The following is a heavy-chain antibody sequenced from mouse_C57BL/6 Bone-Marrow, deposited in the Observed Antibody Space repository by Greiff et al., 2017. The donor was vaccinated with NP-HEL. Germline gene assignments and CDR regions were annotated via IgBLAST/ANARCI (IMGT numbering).Heavy chain of an antibody. Sequence: QVQLQQPGAELVKPGASVKLSCKASGYTFTSYWMHWVKQRPGQGLEWIGMIHPNSGSTNYNEKFKSKATLTVDKSFSTAYMQLSSLTSEDSAVYYCASYSNYPSWFAYWGQGTLVTASA. V-gene: IGHV1-64*01. J-gene: IGHJ3*01. CDR2: IHPNSGST. D-gene: IGHD2-5*01. CDR1: GYTFTSYW. CDR3: ASYSNYPSWFAY.